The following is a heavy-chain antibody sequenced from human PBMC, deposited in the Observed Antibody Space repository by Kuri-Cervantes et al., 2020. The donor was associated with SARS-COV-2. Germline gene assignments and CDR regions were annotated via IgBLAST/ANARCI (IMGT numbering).Heavy chain of an antibody. CDR1: GRSISSYY. V-gene: IGHV4-59*08. J-gene: IGHJ5*02. CDR2: INHSGST. CDR3: ARLEERWFDP. D-gene: IGHD3-3*01. Sequence: SETLSLTCTVSGRSISSYYWSWIRQPPGKGLEWIGEINHSGSTNYNPSLKSRVTISVDKSKNQFSLKLSSVTAADTAVYYCARLEERWFDPWGQGTLVTVSS.